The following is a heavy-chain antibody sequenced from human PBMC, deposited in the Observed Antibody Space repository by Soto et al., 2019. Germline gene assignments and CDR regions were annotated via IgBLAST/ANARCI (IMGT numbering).Heavy chain of an antibody. D-gene: IGHD5-18*01. V-gene: IGHV3-30*03. CDR3: AGGYSYGDY. CDR1: GFTYSNYG. CDR2: ISHDGNNK. J-gene: IGHJ4*02. Sequence: QVQVVESGGGVVQPGRSLRLSCAASGFTYSNYGMQWVRQAPGKGLEWVALISHDGNNKYYSDSVKGRFTISRDNSKNTLYLQRNSLRVEDTAVYYCAGGYSYGDYWGQGTLVTVSS.